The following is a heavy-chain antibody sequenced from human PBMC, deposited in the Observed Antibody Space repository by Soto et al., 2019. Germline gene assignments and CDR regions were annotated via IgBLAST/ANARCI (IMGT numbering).Heavy chain of an antibody. CDR1: GFTFSSYE. Sequence: GGSLRLSCAASGFTFSSYEMDWVRQAPGKGLEWVAYISSSGNILYGESVMGRFTISRDNADNSLYLQMNSLTAEDTAVYYCTKEKSVMYSGYDAFDIWGRGTMVTVSS. CDR2: ISSSGNI. D-gene: IGHD5-12*01. V-gene: IGHV3-48*03. CDR3: TKEKSVMYSGYDAFDI. J-gene: IGHJ3*02.